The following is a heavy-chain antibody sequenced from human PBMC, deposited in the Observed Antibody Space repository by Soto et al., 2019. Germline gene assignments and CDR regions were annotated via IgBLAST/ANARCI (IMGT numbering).Heavy chain of an antibody. D-gene: IGHD6-13*01. CDR3: ANNIAPSGYYYYYMDV. J-gene: IGHJ6*03. Sequence: GGSLRLSCAASGFTFSSYAMSWVRQAPGKGLEWVSAISGSGGSTYYADSVKGRFTISRDNSKNTLYLQMNSLRAEDTAVYYCANNIAPSGYYYYYMDVWGKGTTVTVSS. V-gene: IGHV3-23*01. CDR1: GFTFSSYA. CDR2: ISGSGGST.